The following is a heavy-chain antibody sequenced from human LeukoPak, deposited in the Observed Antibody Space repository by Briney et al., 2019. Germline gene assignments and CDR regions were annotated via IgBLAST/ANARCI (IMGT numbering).Heavy chain of an antibody. Sequence: SETLSLTCTVYGGSISSSSYYWGWIRQPPGKGLEWIGSIYYSGSTYYNPSLKSRVTISVDTSKNQFSLKLSSVTAADTAVYYCARALYYDFWSGHGVHAFDIWGQGTMVTVS. CDR1: GGSISSSSYY. CDR3: ARALYYDFWSGHGVHAFDI. CDR2: IYYSGST. V-gene: IGHV4-39*01. J-gene: IGHJ3*02. D-gene: IGHD3-3*01.